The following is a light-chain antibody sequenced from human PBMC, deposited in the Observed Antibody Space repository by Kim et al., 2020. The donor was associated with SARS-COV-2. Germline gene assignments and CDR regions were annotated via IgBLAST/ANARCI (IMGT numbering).Light chain of an antibody. CDR1: QGISSY. V-gene: IGKV1-39*01. Sequence: ASLRYRVTITCQTSQGISSYLRSYQHTPGTDPKLLFYSASSLQSGVPSRFSCSGSGTVFTLTISSLQPEDFATYYWQQSYSTPLTFGGGTKVDIK. J-gene: IGKJ4*01. CDR2: SAS. CDR3: QQSYSTPLT.